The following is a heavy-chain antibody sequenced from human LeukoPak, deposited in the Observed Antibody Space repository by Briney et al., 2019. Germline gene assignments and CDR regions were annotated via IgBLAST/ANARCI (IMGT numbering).Heavy chain of an antibody. Sequence: ASVKVSCKASGYTFTGCYMHWVRQAPGQGLEWMGWINPNNRGTNYAQKFQGRVTMTKDTSISTAYMELSGLRSDDTAVYYCASGYFDSSGYRTAVVFDYWGQGTLVTVSS. D-gene: IGHD3-22*01. J-gene: IGHJ4*02. CDR3: ASGYFDSSGYRTAVVFDY. CDR2: INPNNRGT. CDR1: GYTFTGCY. V-gene: IGHV1-2*02.